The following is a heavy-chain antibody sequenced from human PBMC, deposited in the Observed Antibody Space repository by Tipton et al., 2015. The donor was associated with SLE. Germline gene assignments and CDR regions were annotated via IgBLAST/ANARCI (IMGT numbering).Heavy chain of an antibody. CDR3: AREGGRITMVRGAEDAFDI. Sequence: TLSLTCTVSGVSISSGTYSWSWIRQPPGKGLEWIGYIYHTGSTYSNPSLKSRVTISVDTSKNQFSLKLSSVTAADTAVYYCAREGGRITMVRGAEDAFDIWGQGTMVTVSS. CDR1: GVSISSGTYS. D-gene: IGHD3-10*01. CDR2: IYHTGST. V-gene: IGHV4-30-2*05. J-gene: IGHJ3*02.